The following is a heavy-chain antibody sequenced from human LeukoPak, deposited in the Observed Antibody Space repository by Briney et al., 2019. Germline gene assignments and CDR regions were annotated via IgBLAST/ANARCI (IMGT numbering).Heavy chain of an antibody. CDR3: AKFRNASGAYYVFDF. V-gene: IGHV3-23*01. CDR2: FGGRGDTT. CDR1: GFTFNSYA. Sequence: GGSLRLSCAASGFTFNSYAMGWVRQTPGKGLEWVSGFGGRGDTTYHVDSVKGRFSISRDNSKNTLYLQMNSLRAEDTAVYYCAKFRNASGAYYVFDFWGQGTLVTVSS. D-gene: IGHD3-22*01. J-gene: IGHJ4*02.